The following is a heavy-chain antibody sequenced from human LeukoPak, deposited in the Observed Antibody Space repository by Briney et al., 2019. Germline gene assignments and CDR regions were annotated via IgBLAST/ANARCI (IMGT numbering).Heavy chain of an antibody. J-gene: IGHJ5*02. Sequence: PGGSLRLSCAASGFTVSSNYMNWVRQAPGKGLEWVSIIYRGGITYYAESVKGPFTISRDNSKNTLYLQMDSLRVEDTAVYYCVKDTDKYDNGRDWFDPWGQGTLVTVSS. CDR3: VKDTDKYDNGRDWFDP. V-gene: IGHV3-53*01. CDR1: GFTVSSNY. D-gene: IGHD3-22*01. CDR2: IYRGGIT.